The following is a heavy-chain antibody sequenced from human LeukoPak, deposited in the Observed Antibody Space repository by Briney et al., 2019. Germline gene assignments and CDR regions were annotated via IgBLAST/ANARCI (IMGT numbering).Heavy chain of an antibody. CDR2: ITTSGTNE. CDR1: GFTFSSYE. V-gene: IGHV3-48*03. CDR3: AREGVGHYYYYYYMDV. D-gene: IGHD2-8*01. J-gene: IGHJ6*03. Sequence: GGSLRLSSAASGFTFSSYEMNWVRQAPGKGLEWVAYITTSGTNEYYADSVKGRFTISRDNAKNSLYLQMNSLRAEDTAIYYCAREGVGHYYYYYYMDVWGKGTTVTISS.